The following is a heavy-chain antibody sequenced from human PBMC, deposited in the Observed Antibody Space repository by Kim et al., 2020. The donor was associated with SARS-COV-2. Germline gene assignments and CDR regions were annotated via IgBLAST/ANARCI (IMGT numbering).Heavy chain of an antibody. V-gene: IGHV3-30-3*01. Sequence: GGSLRLSCAASGFPFSNYAIHWVRQAPGKGLEWVVSISYDGSDDYYADSVKGRVTISRDNYEKTVSLQMNSLRAEDTALYYCSRWGFCIVTGCPRGIDV. CDR2: ISYDGSDD. D-gene: IGHD5-18*01. J-gene: IGHJ3*01. CDR3: SRWGFCIVTGCPRGIDV. CDR1: GFPFSNYA.